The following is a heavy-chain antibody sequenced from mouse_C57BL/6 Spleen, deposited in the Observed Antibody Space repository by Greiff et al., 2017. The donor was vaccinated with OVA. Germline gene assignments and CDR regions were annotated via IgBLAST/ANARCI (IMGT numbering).Heavy chain of an antibody. V-gene: IGHV1-52*01. Sequence: QVQLQQSGAELVRPGSSVKLSCKASGYTFTSYWMHWVKQRPIQGLEWIGNIDPSDSETHYNQKFKDKATLTVDKSSSTAYMQLSSLTSEDSAVYYCARRGEYGNYDGAMDYWGQGTSVTVSS. CDR3: ARRGEYGNYDGAMDY. CDR2: IDPSDSET. D-gene: IGHD2-1*01. J-gene: IGHJ4*01. CDR1: GYTFTSYW.